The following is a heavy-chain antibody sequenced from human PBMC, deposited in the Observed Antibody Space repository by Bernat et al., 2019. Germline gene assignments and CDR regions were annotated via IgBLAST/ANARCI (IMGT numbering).Heavy chain of an antibody. CDR3: ARDPHITMIHFDY. CDR1: GFTFSSYG. Sequence: QVQLVESGGGVVQPGRSLRLSCAASGFTFSSYGMHWVRQAPGKGLEWVAVIWYDGSNKYYADSVKGRFIISRDNSKNTLYLQMNSLRAEDTAVYYCARDPHITMIHFDYWGQGTLVTVSS. CDR2: IWYDGSNK. D-gene: IGHD3-22*01. V-gene: IGHV3-33*01. J-gene: IGHJ4*02.